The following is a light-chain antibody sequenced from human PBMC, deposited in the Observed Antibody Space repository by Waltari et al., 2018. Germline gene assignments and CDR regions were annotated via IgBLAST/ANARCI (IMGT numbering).Light chain of an antibody. CDR1: SSNIGGGYD. J-gene: IGLJ2*01. CDR3: QSYDISLSGSL. V-gene: IGLV1-40*01. Sequence: QSVLTQPPSVSGAPGQRVTISCTGSSSNIGGGYDVQWYQQLPGTAPKLLIYNNNKRPSGVPDRFSGSKSCTSASRAITGLQAEDEADYYCQSYDISLSGSLFGGGTKLTVL. CDR2: NNN.